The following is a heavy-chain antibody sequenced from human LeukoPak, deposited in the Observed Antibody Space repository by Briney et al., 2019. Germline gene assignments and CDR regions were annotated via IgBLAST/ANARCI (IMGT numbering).Heavy chain of an antibody. CDR2: ISSSSSYI. CDR1: GFTFSSYS. CDR3: ARHGSSGWYYFDY. V-gene: IGHV3-21*01. Sequence: PGGSLRLSCAASGFTFSSYSMNWVRQAPGKGLEWVSSISSSSSYIYYADSVKGRFTISRDNAKNSLYLQMNSLRAEDTAVYYCARHGSSGWYYFDYWGQGTLVTVSS. D-gene: IGHD6-19*01. J-gene: IGHJ4*02.